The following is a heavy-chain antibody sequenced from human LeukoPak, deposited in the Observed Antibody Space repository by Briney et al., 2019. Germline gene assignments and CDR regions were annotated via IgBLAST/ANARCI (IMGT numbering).Heavy chain of an antibody. CDR2: INPKSGGT. D-gene: IGHD2-15*01. J-gene: IGHJ6*03. CDR3: ARDSGLAVVDEDYNSLMDV. V-gene: IGHV1-2*02. CDR1: GYTFTGHF. Sequence: PRTSGKSSWKASGYTFTGHFMHWGRRAPGQGLDAMGWINPKSGGTIYAQKFQGRVTMTRDTSISTAYMELSRLGSDHTAVYYCARDSGLAVVDEDYNSLMDVWGKGTTVTVSS.